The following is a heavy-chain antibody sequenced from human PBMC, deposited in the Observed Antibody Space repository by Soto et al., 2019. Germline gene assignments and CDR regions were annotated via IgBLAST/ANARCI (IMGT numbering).Heavy chain of an antibody. D-gene: IGHD3-10*01. V-gene: IGHV3-30*18. CDR3: SKGGSGHD. Sequence: QVQLVESGGGVVQPGRSLRLSCDASGFTFSSYGMHWVRQAPGKGLEWVEVISYAGSNKYYADSVKARFTIYRDNSKNTLYLQMNRLRAEDTAVYYCSKGGSGHDWCQGTLVTVSS. CDR1: GFTFSSYG. CDR2: ISYAGSNK. J-gene: IGHJ4*02.